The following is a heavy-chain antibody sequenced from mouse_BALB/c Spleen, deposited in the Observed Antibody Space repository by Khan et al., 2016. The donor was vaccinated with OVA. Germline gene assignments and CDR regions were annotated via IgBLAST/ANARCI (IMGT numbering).Heavy chain of an antibody. D-gene: IGHD2-12*01. J-gene: IGHJ3*01. Sequence: QVQLKQSGPGLVQPSQSLSITCTVSGCSLTTYGIHWVRQSPGKGLEWLGVIWSGGSTDYNAPFISRLSISKDYSKSQVFFKMNSLQSDDTAICYCARHSYRYDFTYWRQATVVTVSA. CDR2: IWSGGST. V-gene: IGHV2-2*01. CDR3: ARHSYRYDFTY. CDR1: GCSLTTYG.